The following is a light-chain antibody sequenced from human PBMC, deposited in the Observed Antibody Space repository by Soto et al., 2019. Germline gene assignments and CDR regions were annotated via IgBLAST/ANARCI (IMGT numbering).Light chain of an antibody. V-gene: IGLV4-69*01. CDR2: LNSDGSH. J-gene: IGLJ2*01. CDR1: SGHSSYA. CDR3: QTWGTGIRV. Sequence: QLVLTQSPSASASLGASVKLTCTLSSGHSSYAIAWHQQQPEKAPRYLMRLNSDGSHTKGDGIPDRFSGSSSGFERYLTISSLQSEDEADYYCQTWGTGIRVFGGGTKLTVL.